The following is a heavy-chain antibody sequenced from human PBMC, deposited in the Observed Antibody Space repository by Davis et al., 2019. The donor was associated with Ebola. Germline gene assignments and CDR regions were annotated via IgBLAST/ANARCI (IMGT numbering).Heavy chain of an antibody. CDR2: ISSSSSYT. Sequence: GESLKISCAASGFTFSDYYMSWIRQAPGKGLEWVSYISSSSSYTNYADSVKGRFTISRDNAKNSLYLQMNSLRAEDTAVYYCARGNYVWGSYRLYFDYWGQGTLVTVSS. D-gene: IGHD3-16*02. CDR1: GFTFSDYY. J-gene: IGHJ4*02. CDR3: ARGNYVWGSYRLYFDY. V-gene: IGHV3-11*06.